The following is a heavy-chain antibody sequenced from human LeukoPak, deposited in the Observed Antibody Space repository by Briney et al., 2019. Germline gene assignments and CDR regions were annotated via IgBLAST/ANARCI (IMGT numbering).Heavy chain of an antibody. CDR3: ARASYYYDSSGYYLGAFDI. CDR2: IYHSGST. J-gene: IGHJ3*02. CDR1: GGSISSGGYS. Sequence: PSQTLSLTCAVSGGSISSGGYSWSWIRQPPGKGLEWIGYIYHSGSTYYNPSLKSRVIISVDRSKNQFSLKLSSVTAADTAVYYCARASYYYDSSGYYLGAFDIWGQGTMVTVSS. D-gene: IGHD3-22*01. V-gene: IGHV4-30-2*01.